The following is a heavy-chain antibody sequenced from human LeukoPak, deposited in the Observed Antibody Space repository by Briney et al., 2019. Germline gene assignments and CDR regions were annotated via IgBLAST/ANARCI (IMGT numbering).Heavy chain of an antibody. Sequence: GGSLRLSCAASGLTFSSYSMNWVRQAPGKGLEWVSSISSSSSYIYYADSVKGRFTISRDNAKNSLYLQMNSLRAEDTAVYYCARDSDFWSGYLNYYYYYGMDVWGQGTTVTVSS. CDR2: ISSSSSYI. J-gene: IGHJ6*02. CDR3: ARDSDFWSGYLNYYYYYGMDV. CDR1: GLTFSSYS. V-gene: IGHV3-21*01. D-gene: IGHD3-3*01.